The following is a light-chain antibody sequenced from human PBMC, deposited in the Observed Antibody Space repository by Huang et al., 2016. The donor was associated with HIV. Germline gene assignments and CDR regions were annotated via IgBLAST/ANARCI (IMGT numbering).Light chain of an antibody. Sequence: EILMTQSPGTLSVSPGERATLSCRASQTINNNLAWYQQKPSQPPRRLIYDASTRATGIPARLSGSGSGTEFTLTISSLQSEDFATYYCQQYNDWPRTFGQGTKVEIK. J-gene: IGKJ1*01. CDR1: QTINNN. CDR3: QQYNDWPRT. V-gene: IGKV3-15*01. CDR2: DAS.